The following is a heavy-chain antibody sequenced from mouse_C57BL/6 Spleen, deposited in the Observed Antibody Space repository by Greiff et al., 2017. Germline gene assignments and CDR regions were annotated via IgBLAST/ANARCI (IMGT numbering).Heavy chain of an antibody. J-gene: IGHJ4*01. Sequence: VQLQQSGPELVKPGASVKISCKASGYSFTSYYIHWVKQRPGQGLEWIGWIYPGSGNTKYNEKFKGKATLTADTSSSTAYMQLSSLTSEDSAVYYCARLYHYAMDYWGQGTSVTVSS. V-gene: IGHV1-66*01. D-gene: IGHD2-12*01. CDR1: GYSFTSYY. CDR2: IYPGSGNT. CDR3: ARLYHYAMDY.